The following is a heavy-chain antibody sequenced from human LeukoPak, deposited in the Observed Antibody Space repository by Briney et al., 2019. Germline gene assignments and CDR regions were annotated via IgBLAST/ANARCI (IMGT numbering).Heavy chain of an antibody. D-gene: IGHD6-13*01. V-gene: IGHV3-21*01. CDR3: ARDFYSSSWYDGTDY. CDR1: GFTFSSYS. J-gene: IGHJ4*02. CDR2: ISSSSSYI. Sequence: GGSLRLSCAASGFTFSSYSMNWVRQAPGKGLEWVSSISSSSSYIYYADSVKGRFTISRDNSKNTLYLQMNSLRAEDTAVYYCARDFYSSSWYDGTDYWGQGTLVTVSS.